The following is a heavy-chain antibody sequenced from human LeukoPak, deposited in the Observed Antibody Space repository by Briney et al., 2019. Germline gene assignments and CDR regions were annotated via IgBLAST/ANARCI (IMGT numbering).Heavy chain of an antibody. Sequence: GRSLRLSCATSGFTFRSFVMHWVRQAPGKGLEWVAAISYEDGTNKYYADSVKGRFTISRDNSKYTVYLEMNSLRVEDMAMYYCSKERPEEYYASGSYFDYWGQGTLVTVSS. J-gene: IGHJ4*02. V-gene: IGHV3-30*04. CDR1: GFTFRSFV. CDR3: SKERPEEYYASGSYFDY. CDR2: ISYEDGTNK. D-gene: IGHD3-10*01.